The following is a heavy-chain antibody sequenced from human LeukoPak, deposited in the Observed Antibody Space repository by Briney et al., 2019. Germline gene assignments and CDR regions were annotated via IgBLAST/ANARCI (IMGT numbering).Heavy chain of an antibody. J-gene: IGHJ6*02. CDR2: FDPEDGET. V-gene: IGHV1-24*01. CDR3: ATNPSSGYGSIKNYYYYYGMNV. D-gene: IGHD5-12*01. CDR1: GYTLTELS. Sequence: GASVKVSCKVSGYTLTELSMHWVRQAPGKGLEWMGGFDPEDGETIYAQKFQGRVTMTEDTSTDTAYMELSSLRSEDTAVYYCATNPSSGYGSIKNYYYYYGMNVWGQGTTVTVSS.